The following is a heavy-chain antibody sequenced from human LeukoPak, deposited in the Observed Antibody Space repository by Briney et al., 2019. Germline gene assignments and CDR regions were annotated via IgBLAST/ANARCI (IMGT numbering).Heavy chain of an antibody. CDR1: GFIFSSYS. CDR3: AREDFWRFDY. D-gene: IGHD3-3*01. CDR2: ITGRSNTI. V-gene: IGHV3-48*01. J-gene: IGHJ4*02. Sequence: PGGSLRLSCSGSGFIFSSYSMNWVRQAPGQGPEWIACITGRSNTIYYAESVKGRFTISRDNGKNSLYLQMNSLTAEDTAVYYCAREDFWRFDYWGQGTMVTASS.